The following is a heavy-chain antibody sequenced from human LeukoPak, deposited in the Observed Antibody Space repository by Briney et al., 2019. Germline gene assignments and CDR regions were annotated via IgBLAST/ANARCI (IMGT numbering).Heavy chain of an antibody. V-gene: IGHV4-34*01. CDR1: GGSFSGYY. CDR3: ASIQYSSGWYYFDY. J-gene: IGHJ4*02. D-gene: IGHD6-19*01. Sequence: PSETLSLTCAVYGGSFSGYYWSWIRQPPGKGLEWIGEINHSGSTNYNPSLKSRVTISVDTSKNQFSLKLSSVTAADTAVYYCASIQYSSGWYYFDYWGQGTLVTVSS. CDR2: INHSGST.